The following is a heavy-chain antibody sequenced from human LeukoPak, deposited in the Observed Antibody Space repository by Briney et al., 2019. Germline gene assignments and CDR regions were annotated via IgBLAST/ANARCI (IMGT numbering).Heavy chain of an antibody. J-gene: IGHJ4*02. CDR3: ARGRGVHDSHTYDYFDY. CDR1: GYTFTSYY. V-gene: IGHV1-46*01. CDR2: INPAGGST. D-gene: IGHD3-22*01. Sequence: ASVKVSCTASGYTFTSYYIHWVRQAPGQGLEWMGIINPAGGSTTYAPQFQGSRLTLTRDTSTSTVYMELSSLRSEDTAVYYCARGRGVHDSHTYDYFDYWGQGSLVTVSS.